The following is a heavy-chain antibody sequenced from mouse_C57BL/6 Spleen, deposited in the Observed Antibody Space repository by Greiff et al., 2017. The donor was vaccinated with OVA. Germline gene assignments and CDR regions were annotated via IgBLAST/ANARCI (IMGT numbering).Heavy chain of an antibody. CDR1: GYSFTGYY. CDR2: INPSTGGT. CDR3: ARPYYYAMDY. V-gene: IGHV1-42*01. J-gene: IGHJ4*01. Sequence: VQLQQSGPELVKPGASVKISCQASGYSFTGYYMNWVKQSPEKSLEWIGEINPSTGGTTYNQKFKAKATLTVDKSSSTAYMQLKSLTSEDSAVYYCARPYYYAMDYWGQGTSVTVSS.